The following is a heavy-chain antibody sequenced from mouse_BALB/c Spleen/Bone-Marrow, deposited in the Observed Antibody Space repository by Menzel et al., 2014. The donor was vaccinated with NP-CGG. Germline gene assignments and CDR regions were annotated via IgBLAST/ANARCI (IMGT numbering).Heavy chain of an antibody. J-gene: IGHJ4*01. CDR3: ASATAKARYCTLDY. Sequence: EVQLQQSGPELVKPGASVKMSCKASGYTFTNFVMHWVKQMPGQGLEWIGYINPYNDGTKYNEKFKGKATLSSDKSSSTAYMELSSLTSEDSAVYYCASATAKARYCTLDYWGQGTSVTVSS. CDR1: GYTFTNFV. D-gene: IGHD1-2*01. V-gene: IGHV1-14*01. CDR2: INPYNDGT.